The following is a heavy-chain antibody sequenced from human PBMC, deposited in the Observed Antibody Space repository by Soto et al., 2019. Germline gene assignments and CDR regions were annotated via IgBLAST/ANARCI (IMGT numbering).Heavy chain of an antibody. CDR2: MNPNSGNT. J-gene: IGHJ5*02. CDR1: GYTFTSYD. D-gene: IGHD6-13*01. Sequence: QVQLVQSGAEVKKPGASVKVSCKASGYTFTSYDINWVRQATGQGLEWMGWMNPNSGNTGYAQKFQGRVTMTRNTSISTAYMELSSLRSEDTAVYYCPRGRGELVEIRANWFDPWGQGTLVTVSS. V-gene: IGHV1-8*01. CDR3: PRGRGELVEIRANWFDP.